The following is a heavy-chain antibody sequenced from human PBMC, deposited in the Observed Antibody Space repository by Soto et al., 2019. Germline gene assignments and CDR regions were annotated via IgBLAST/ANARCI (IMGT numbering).Heavy chain of an antibody. V-gene: IGHV4-34*01. D-gene: IGHD5-12*01. CDR1: GGSFSCYY. J-gene: IGHJ5*02. Sequence: SETLSLTCAVYGGSFSCYYWSWIRQPPGKGLEWIGEINHSGSTNYNPSLKSRVTISVDTSKNQFPLKLSSVTAADTAVYYCARNNGDSGYDYFDWFDPWGQGTLVTVSS. CDR3: ARNNGDSGYDYFDWFDP. CDR2: INHSGST.